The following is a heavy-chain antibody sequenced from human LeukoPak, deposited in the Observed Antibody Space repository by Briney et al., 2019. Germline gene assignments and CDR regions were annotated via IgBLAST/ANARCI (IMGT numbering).Heavy chain of an antibody. V-gene: IGHV1-3*01. D-gene: IGHD2-2*01. Sequence: ASVKVSCKASGYTFTTYAMHWVRQAPGQRLEWMGWINAGNGDTKYSQKFQGRVTITRDTSASTAYMELSSLRSGDTGVYYCARGRYCTTTSCLNWFDPWGQGTLVTVSS. CDR1: GYTFTTYA. CDR2: INAGNGDT. J-gene: IGHJ5*02. CDR3: ARGRYCTTTSCLNWFDP.